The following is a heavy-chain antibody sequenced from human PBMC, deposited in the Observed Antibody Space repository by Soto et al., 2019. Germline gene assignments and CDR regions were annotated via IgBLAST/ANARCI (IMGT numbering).Heavy chain of an antibody. D-gene: IGHD2-2*01. CDR2: IDVRSNST. CDR1: GFSFSDYY. CDR3: AKDGDIVVVPAAMLFDP. J-gene: IGHJ5*02. Sequence: PVGSLRLSCAASGFSFSDYYMRWIRQATGKGLEWVSYIDVRSNSTYYADSVKGRFTISRDNSKNTLYLQMNSLRAEDTAVYYCAKDGDIVVVPAAMLFDPWGQGTLVTVSS. V-gene: IGHV3-11*05.